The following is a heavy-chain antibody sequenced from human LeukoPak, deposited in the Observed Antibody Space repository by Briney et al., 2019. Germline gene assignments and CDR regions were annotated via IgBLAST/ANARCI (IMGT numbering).Heavy chain of an antibody. D-gene: IGHD6-13*01. CDR3: ARSPAPGSVDY. V-gene: IGHV3-7*01. CDR2: INNDGSAK. Sequence: PGGSLRLSCAASGFTFGTYWMSWVRQAPGKGLDWVANINNDGSAKYLVDSVKGRFTISRDNAKNSLYLQMSSLRVEDTAVYYCARSPAPGSVDYWGQGTLVTVSS. CDR1: GFTFGTYW. J-gene: IGHJ4*02.